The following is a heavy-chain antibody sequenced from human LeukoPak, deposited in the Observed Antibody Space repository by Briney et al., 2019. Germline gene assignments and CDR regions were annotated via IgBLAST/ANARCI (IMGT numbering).Heavy chain of an antibody. CDR1: GGSISSSSYY. V-gene: IGHV4-39*07. D-gene: IGHD5-12*01. J-gene: IGHJ4*02. Sequence: SETLSLTCTVSGGSISSSSYYWGWIRQPPGKGLEWIGSIYYSGSTYYNPSLKSRVTISVDKSKNQFSLKLSSVTAADTAVYYCASLPIVATNEDYWGQGTLVTVSS. CDR3: ASLPIVATNEDY. CDR2: IYYSGST.